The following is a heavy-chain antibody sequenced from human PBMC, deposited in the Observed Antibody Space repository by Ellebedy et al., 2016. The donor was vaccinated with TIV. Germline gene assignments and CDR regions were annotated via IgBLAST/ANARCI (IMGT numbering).Heavy chain of an antibody. Sequence: ASVKVSXKASGYTFTSYGISWVRQAPGQGLEWMGWISAYNGNTNYAQKLQGRVTMTTDTSTSTAYMELRSLRSEDTAVYYCARSHNLGGAPQYYFDYWGQGTLVTVSS. CDR2: ISAYNGNT. V-gene: IGHV1-18*01. D-gene: IGHD1-26*01. J-gene: IGHJ4*02. CDR3: ARSHNLGGAPQYYFDY. CDR1: GYTFTSYG.